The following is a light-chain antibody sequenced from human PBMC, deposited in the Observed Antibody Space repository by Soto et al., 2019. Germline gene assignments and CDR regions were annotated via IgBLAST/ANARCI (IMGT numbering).Light chain of an antibody. CDR3: QQYGTSHIT. Sequence: EFVLTQSPGTLSLSPGERVTLSCRPSQSINSNYLAWYQQKPGQPPRLLIHDTSSRATGIPDRFSGSGAGTDFTLTISRLEPEDFAVYYCQQYGTSHITFGQGTLLDIK. V-gene: IGKV3-20*01. CDR1: QSINSNY. CDR2: DTS. J-gene: IGKJ5*01.